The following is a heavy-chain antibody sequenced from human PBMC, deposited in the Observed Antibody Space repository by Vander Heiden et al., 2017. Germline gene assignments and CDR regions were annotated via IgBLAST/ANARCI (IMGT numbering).Heavy chain of an antibody. J-gene: IGHJ4*02. Sequence: QVQLVQSGAELQKPGASVKVSCKASHFSFSNFALHWVRQAPGQGLEWMGWINGDNHNTKYSKKFQGRVTITRDTSASTVYLELSRLTSNDTAVYYCARKGEEWGQGTLVTVSS. CDR2: INGDNHNT. CDR3: ARKGEE. CDR1: HFSFSNFA. D-gene: IGHD2-21*01. V-gene: IGHV1-3*01.